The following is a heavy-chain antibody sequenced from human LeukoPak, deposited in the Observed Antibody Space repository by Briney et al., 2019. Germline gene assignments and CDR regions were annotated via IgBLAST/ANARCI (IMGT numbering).Heavy chain of an antibody. CDR1: GGSISCGGYY. CDR3: ARVRLYDSSGYYRNWFDP. V-gene: IGHV4-31*03. J-gene: IGHJ5*02. D-gene: IGHD3-22*01. CDR2: IYYSGST. Sequence: SETLSLTCTVSGGSISCGGYYWSWIRQHPGKGLEWIGYIYYSGSTYYNPSLKSRVTISVDTSKNQFSLKLSSVTAADTAVYYCARVRLYDSSGYYRNWFDPWGQGTLVTVSS.